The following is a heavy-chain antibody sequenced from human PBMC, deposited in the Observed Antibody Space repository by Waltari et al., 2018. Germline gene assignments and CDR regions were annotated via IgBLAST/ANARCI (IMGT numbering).Heavy chain of an antibody. J-gene: IGHJ6*02. D-gene: IGHD3-10*01. CDR2: IAWDDDK. V-gene: IGHV2-70*15. Sequence: QVTLRESGPALVKPTQTLTLTCPLSGFSPSTHGLCVRWIRPPPRKAQEWLARIAWDDDKYYSTSLKTRLTISKDTSKNQVVLTMTNMDPVDTATYYCARIRHYYGSGSLYYYYGMDVWGQGTTVTVSS. CDR1: GFSPSTHGLC. CDR3: ARIRHYYGSGSLYYYYGMDV.